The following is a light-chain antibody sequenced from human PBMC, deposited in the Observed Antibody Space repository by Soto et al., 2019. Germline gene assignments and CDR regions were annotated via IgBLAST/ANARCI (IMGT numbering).Light chain of an antibody. CDR1: QSVSSN. CDR3: QQYDNWPYT. J-gene: IGKJ2*01. Sequence: EIVMTQSPATLSVSPGERATLSCRASQSVSSNLAWYQHKPGQAPRLLIYGASTRATAIPARFSGSGSGTEFTRTISSLQSEDLAIYYCQQYDNWPYTFGQGTKLEIK. V-gene: IGKV3-15*01. CDR2: GAS.